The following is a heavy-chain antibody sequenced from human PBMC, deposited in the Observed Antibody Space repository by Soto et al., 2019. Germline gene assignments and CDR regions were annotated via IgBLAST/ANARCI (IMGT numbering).Heavy chain of an antibody. D-gene: IGHD6-19*01. Sequence: GASVKVSCKASGYSFIGYYIHWLRQAPGQGLEWMGWIYPNSGDTKSAQKFQGRLTLTRDTSITTAYMELSSLRSDDTAIYYCASLQTSGWYGVHWGQGTLVTVSS. J-gene: IGHJ4*02. CDR1: GYSFIGYY. CDR3: ASLQTSGWYGVH. V-gene: IGHV1-2*02. CDR2: IYPNSGDT.